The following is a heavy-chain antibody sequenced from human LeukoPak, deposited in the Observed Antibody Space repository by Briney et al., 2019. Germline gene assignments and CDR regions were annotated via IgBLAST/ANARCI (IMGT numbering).Heavy chain of an antibody. J-gene: IGHJ4*02. D-gene: IGHD6-19*01. CDR3: ARGDYSSGWHVLDFY. Sequence: GASMKVSCKASGYTFTSYYMHWVRQAPGQGLEWMGIINPSGGSTSYAQKFQGRVTMTRDTSTSTVYMELSSLRSEDTAVYYCARGDYSSGWHVLDFYWGQGTLVTVSS. CDR2: INPSGGST. CDR1: GYTFTSYY. V-gene: IGHV1-46*01.